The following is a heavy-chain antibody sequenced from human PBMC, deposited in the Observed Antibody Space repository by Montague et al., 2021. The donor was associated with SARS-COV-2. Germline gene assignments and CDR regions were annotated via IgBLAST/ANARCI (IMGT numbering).Heavy chain of an antibody. Sequence: SETLSLTCAVYGGSFSAYDWSWIRQSPGKGLEWIGEINHGGSTNYNPSLKSRVTVSVDTSKNQFSLKLSSVTAADTAVYYCARGRVEITMIAVVFTGGIYYFCYRGRGTPAPVS. CDR2: INHGGST. CDR1: GGSFSAYD. D-gene: IGHD3-22*01. V-gene: IGHV4-34*01. CDR3: ARGRVEITMIAVVFTGGIYYFCY. J-gene: IGHJ4*02.